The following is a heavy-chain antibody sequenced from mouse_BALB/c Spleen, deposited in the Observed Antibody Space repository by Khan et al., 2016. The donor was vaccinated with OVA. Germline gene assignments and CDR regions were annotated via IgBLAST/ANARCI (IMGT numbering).Heavy chain of an antibody. Sequence: EVQLQESGPGLVKPSQSLFLTCTVTGYSITSDYAWNWIRQFPGNKLEWMGHISYSGNTKYNPSLKSRISVTRDTSKNQIFLQLNSVTAEDTATYYCARVYGGDFDYWGQGTTLTVSS. J-gene: IGHJ2*01. CDR2: ISYSGNT. D-gene: IGHD2-10*02. CDR3: ARVYGGDFDY. CDR1: GYSITSDYA. V-gene: IGHV3-2*02.